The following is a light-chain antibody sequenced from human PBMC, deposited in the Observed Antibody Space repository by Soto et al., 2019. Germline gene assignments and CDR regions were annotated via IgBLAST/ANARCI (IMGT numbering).Light chain of an antibody. CDR2: RAS. V-gene: IGKV3-20*01. Sequence: EIVLTQSPGTLSLSPGERATLSCRASQTVNNNYVAWYQQKPGQAPRLLIFRASNKATGIPDRFSGSGSGTEFILTIDSLEPEDCAVYYCQQYGSSPYTFGQGTKLEI. CDR3: QQYGSSPYT. CDR1: QTVNNNY. J-gene: IGKJ2*01.